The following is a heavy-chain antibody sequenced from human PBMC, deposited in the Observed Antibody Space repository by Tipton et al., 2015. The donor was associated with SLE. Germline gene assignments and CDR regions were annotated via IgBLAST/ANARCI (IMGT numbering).Heavy chain of an antibody. J-gene: IGHJ4*02. CDR2: IWFDGSNK. Sequence: SLRLSCAASGFTFSTYGMHWVRQAPGKGLEWVSVIWFDGSNKYYADSVKGRFAISRDNSKNMLYMQMDSLRAEDTAVYYCARGQGTGSWLIDYWGQGTLVTVSS. CDR3: ARGQGTGSWLIDY. D-gene: IGHD6-13*01. CDR1: GFTFSTYG. V-gene: IGHV3-33*01.